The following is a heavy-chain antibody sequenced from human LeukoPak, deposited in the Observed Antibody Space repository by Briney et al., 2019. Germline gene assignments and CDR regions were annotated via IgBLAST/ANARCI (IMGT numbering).Heavy chain of an antibody. J-gene: IGHJ6*02. CDR1: GCTFSDYS. CDR2: ISSSSRSI. CDR3: ARSPHYGYYYGMDV. V-gene: IGHV3-48*02. Sequence: GGSLRLSCAASGCTFSDYSMHWVRQAPGKGLEWVLYISSSSRSINYADSVRGRFTISRDNAKNSLYLQMSSLRDEDTAVYYCARSPHYGYYYGMDVWGQGTTVTVSS.